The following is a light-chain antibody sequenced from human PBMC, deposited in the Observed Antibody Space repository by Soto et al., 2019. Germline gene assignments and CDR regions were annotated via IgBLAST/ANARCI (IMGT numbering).Light chain of an antibody. CDR1: HSISSS. J-gene: IGKJ2*01. CDR3: QQYNSYPYT. CDR2: DAS. Sequence: DIQMTQSPSTLSASVGDRVTITCRASHSISSSLAWYQQKPGKAPKLLIYDASSLDIGVPSRFSGSGSGTEFTLTISSLQPDYFATFYCQQYNSYPYTFGQGTKLEIK. V-gene: IGKV1-5*01.